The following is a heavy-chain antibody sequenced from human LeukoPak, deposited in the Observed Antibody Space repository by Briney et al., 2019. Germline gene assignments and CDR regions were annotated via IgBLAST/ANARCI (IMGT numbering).Heavy chain of an antibody. J-gene: IGHJ5*02. Sequence: ASVKDSCKASGYTFTGYYMHWVRQAPGQGLEWMGWINPNSGGTNYAQKFQGRVTMTRDTSISTAYMELSRLRSDDTAVYYCARDGRRAAAWVVSQRWFDPWGQGTLVTVSS. CDR1: GYTFTGYY. D-gene: IGHD6-13*01. CDR3: ARDGRRAAAWVVSQRWFDP. CDR2: INPNSGGT. V-gene: IGHV1-2*02.